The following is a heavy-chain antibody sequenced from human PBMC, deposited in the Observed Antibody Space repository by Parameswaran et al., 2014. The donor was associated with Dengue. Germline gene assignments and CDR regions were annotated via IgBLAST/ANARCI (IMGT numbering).Heavy chain of an antibody. V-gene: IGHV4-59*01. CDR3: ARYTAMVPSAFDI. J-gene: IGHJ3*02. CDR2: IYYSGST. D-gene: IGHD5-18*01. Sequence: RWIRQPPGKGLEWIGYIYYSGSTNYNPSLKSRVTISVDTSKNQFSLKLSPVTAADTAVYYCARYTAMVPSAFDIWGQGTMVTVSS.